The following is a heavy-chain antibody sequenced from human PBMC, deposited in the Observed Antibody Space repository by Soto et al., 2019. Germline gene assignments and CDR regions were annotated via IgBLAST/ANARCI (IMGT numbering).Heavy chain of an antibody. J-gene: IGHJ4*02. CDR2: ISSSSSTI. Sequence: EVQLVESGGGLVQPGGSLRLSCAASGFTFSSYSMNWVRQAPGKGLEWVSYISSSSSTIYYADSVKGRFTISRDNAKNSLYLQMNSLRAEYTAVYYCASGVWSGYYYFDYWGQGTLVTVSS. V-gene: IGHV3-48*01. CDR1: GFTFSSYS. CDR3: ASGVWSGYYYFDY. D-gene: IGHD3-3*01.